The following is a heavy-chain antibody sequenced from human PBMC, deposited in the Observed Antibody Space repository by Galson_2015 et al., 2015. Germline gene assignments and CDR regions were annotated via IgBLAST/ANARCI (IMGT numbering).Heavy chain of an antibody. CDR2: IYWDDDK. V-gene: IGHV2-5*02. J-gene: IGHJ4*02. Sequence: PALVKPTQPLTLTCTFSGFSLSTSGVGVGWIRQPPGKALEWLALIYWDDDKRYSPSLKSRLTITKDTSKNQVVLTMTNMDPVDTATYYCARIIVATGVDYWGQGTLVTVSS. CDR1: GFSLSTSGVG. CDR3: ARIIVATGVDY. D-gene: IGHD5-12*01.